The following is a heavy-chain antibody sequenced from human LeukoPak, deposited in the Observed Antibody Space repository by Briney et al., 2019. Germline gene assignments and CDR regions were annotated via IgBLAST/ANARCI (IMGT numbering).Heavy chain of an antibody. Sequence: GGSLRLSCAASGFTFSSYAMSWVRQAPGKGLEWVSAISGSGGSTYYADSVKGWFTISRDNSKNTLYLQMNSLRAEDTAVYYCAKRTDYYDSSGYFDYWGQGTLVTVSS. D-gene: IGHD3-22*01. CDR2: ISGSGGST. V-gene: IGHV3-23*01. CDR3: AKRTDYYDSSGYFDY. J-gene: IGHJ4*02. CDR1: GFTFSSYA.